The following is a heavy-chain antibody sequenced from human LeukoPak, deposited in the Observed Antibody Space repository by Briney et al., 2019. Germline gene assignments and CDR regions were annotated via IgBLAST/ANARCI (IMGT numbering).Heavy chain of an antibody. CDR3: AKDRIAVAGYFDY. J-gene: IGHJ4*02. Sequence: PGGSLRLSCAASGFTFSSYGMHWVRQAPGKGLEWVAFIRYDGSNKYYADSVKGRFTISRDNSKNTLYLQMNSLRAEDTAVYYCAKDRIAVAGYFDYWGQGTLVTVSS. V-gene: IGHV3-30*02. CDR1: GFTFSSYG. D-gene: IGHD6-19*01. CDR2: IRYDGSNK.